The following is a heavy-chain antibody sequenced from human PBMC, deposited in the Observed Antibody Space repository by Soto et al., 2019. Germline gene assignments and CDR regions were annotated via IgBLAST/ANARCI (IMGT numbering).Heavy chain of an antibody. Sequence: GESLKISCKGSGYSFTSYWIGWVRQLPGKGLEWMGIIYPGDSDTRYSPYFQGQVTISADKSISTAYLQWSSLKASDTAMYYCARHDTSTAGGYYYYYGMDVWGQGTTVTVSS. CDR1: GYSFTSYW. CDR3: ARHDTSTAGGYYYYYGMDV. CDR2: IYPGDSDT. V-gene: IGHV5-51*01. D-gene: IGHD5-12*01. J-gene: IGHJ6*02.